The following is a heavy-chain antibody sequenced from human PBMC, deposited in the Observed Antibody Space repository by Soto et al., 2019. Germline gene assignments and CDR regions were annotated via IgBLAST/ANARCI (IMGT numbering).Heavy chain of an antibody. CDR2: IIPIFGTA. D-gene: IGHD3-22*01. Sequence: QVQLVQSGAEVKKPGSSVKVSCKASGGTFSSYAISWVRQAPGQGLEWMGEIIPIFGTANYAQKFQGRVTITAAESTGTVYMALSSLRSEDTDVYYCARDRGPSSGYYPYWFDPWGQGPLVTVSS. J-gene: IGHJ5*02. CDR3: ARDRGPSSGYYPYWFDP. V-gene: IGHV1-69*12. CDR1: GGTFSSYA.